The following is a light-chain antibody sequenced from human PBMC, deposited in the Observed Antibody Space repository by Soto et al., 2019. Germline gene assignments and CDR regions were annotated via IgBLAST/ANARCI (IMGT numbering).Light chain of an antibody. J-gene: IGLJ3*02. V-gene: IGLV2-14*03. CDR3: TSSTSSSTLV. CDR2: DVT. Sequence: QSALTQPASVSGSPGQSITISCTGTSSDVGGSNYISWYQQHPGKAHRLMIYDVTNRPSGVSNRFSGSKSGNTASLTISGLQSEDEADYYCTSSTSSSTLVFGGGTKLTVL. CDR1: SSDVGGSNY.